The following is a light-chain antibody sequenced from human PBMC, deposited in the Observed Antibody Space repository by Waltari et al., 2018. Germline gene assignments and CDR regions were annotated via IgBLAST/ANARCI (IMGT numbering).Light chain of an antibody. CDR2: GAS. CDR1: PSVDSN. V-gene: IGKV3-15*01. Sequence: EIVMTQSPATLSVSPGERATLSCRASPSVDSNLAWYQQKPGQAPRRLIFGASTRATGIPARFSGSGSGTEFTLTISSLQSEDFAVYYCQQYNNWLTWSFGQGTKVEIK. CDR3: QQYNNWLTWS. J-gene: IGKJ1*01.